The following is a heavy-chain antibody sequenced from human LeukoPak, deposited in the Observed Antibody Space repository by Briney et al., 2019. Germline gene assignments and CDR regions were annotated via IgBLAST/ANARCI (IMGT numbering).Heavy chain of an antibody. J-gene: IGHJ4*02. D-gene: IGHD2-15*01. CDR1: GGSFSGYY. V-gene: IGHV4-34*01. CDR3: ARLAGYCSGGSCYSSSGPPGSMWYFDY. Sequence: MSSETLSLTCAVYGGSFSGYYWSWIRQPPGKGLEWIGEINHSGSTNYNPSLKSRVTISVDTSKNQFSLKLSSVTAADTAVYYCARLAGYCSGGSCYSSSGPPGSMWYFDYWGQGTLVTVSS. CDR2: INHSGST.